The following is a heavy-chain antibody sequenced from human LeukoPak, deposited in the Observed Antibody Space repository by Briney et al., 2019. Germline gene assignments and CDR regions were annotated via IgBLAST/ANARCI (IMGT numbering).Heavy chain of an antibody. Sequence: PGRSLRLSCAASGFTFSSYGMHWVRQAPGKGLEWVAVISYDGSNKYYADSVKGRFTISRDNSKNTLYLQMNSLRAEDTAVYYCARDPLRFLEWLLSPDDAFDIWGQGTMVTVSS. V-gene: IGHV3-30*03. CDR2: ISYDGSNK. D-gene: IGHD3-3*01. J-gene: IGHJ3*02. CDR3: ARDPLRFLEWLLSPDDAFDI. CDR1: GFTFSSYG.